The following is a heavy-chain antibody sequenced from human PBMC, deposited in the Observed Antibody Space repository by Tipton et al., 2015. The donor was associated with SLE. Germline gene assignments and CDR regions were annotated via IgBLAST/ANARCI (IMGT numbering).Heavy chain of an antibody. CDR1: GGSISSYY. CDR2: VHYSVST. D-gene: IGHD2-15*01. CDR3: ARGLGYCSGGSCPRWFDP. V-gene: IGHV4-59*12. Sequence: TLSLTCTVSGGSISSYYWTWIRQPPGKGLEWIGHVHYSVSTNYNPSLKSRVTISVDTSKNQFSLKLSSVTAADTAVYYCARGLGYCSGGSCPRWFDPWGQGTLVTVSS. J-gene: IGHJ5*02.